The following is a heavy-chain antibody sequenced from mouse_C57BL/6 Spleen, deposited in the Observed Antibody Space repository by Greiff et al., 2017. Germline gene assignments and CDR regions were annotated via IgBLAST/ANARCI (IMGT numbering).Heavy chain of an antibody. V-gene: IGHV1-4*01. J-gene: IGHJ4*01. CDR3: SRSTTQAPYVSMDY. CDR1: GYTFTSYT. D-gene: IGHD3-2*02. CDR2: INPSSGYT. Sequence: VQLQESGAELARPGASVKMSCKASGYTFTSYTMHWVKQRPGQGLEWIGYINPSSGYTKYNQKFKDKATLTADKSSSTAYMQLRSLTSEDSAVYYWSRSTTQAPYVSMDYWGQGTSVTVSS.